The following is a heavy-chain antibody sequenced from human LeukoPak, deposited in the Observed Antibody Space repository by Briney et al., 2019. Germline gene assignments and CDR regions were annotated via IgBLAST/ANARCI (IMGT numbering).Heavy chain of an antibody. J-gene: IGHJ3*01. CDR3: ARESGWGLPHAFDF. D-gene: IGHD3-3*01. Sequence: GGSLRLSCAASGFTFSSYPLHWVRQAPGKGLGWVTLISSDGSKIYYADSVKGRFTISRGNSKNTLYLQMNSLRAEDTAVYYCARESGWGLPHAFDFWGQGTMVTVSS. CDR1: GFTFSSYP. V-gene: IGHV3-30-3*01. CDR2: ISSDGSKI.